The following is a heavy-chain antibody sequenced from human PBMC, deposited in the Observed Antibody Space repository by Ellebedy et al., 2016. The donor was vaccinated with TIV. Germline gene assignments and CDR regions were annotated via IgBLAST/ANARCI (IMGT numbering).Heavy chain of an antibody. CDR1: GFTFSSYS. D-gene: IGHD5-12*01. Sequence: GESLKISXAASGFTFSSYSMNWVRQAPGKGLEWVSYISSSSSTIYYADSVKGRFTISRDNAKNSLYLQMNSLRSEDTAVYYCARDREYSGYESRFYYYYGMDVWGQGTTVTVSS. J-gene: IGHJ6*02. CDR3: ARDREYSGYESRFYYYYGMDV. V-gene: IGHV3-48*01. CDR2: ISSSSSTI.